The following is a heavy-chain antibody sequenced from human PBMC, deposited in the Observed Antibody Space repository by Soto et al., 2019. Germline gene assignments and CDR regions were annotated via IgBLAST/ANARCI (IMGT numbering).Heavy chain of an antibody. J-gene: IGHJ6*02. V-gene: IGHV2-5*02. CDR2: IYWDDDK. CDR1: AFSLSTGGVG. CDR3: IQSRCGGDCLQSYASYYYYGMDV. D-gene: IGHD2-21*02. Sequence: QITLKESGPTLVKPTQTLTLTCTFSAFSLSTGGVGVGWIRQPPGKALEWLALIYWDDDKRYSPSLRSRLTITKDTSNNQVVLTMTNMDPVDTAPYYCIQSRCGGDCLQSYASYYYYGMDVWGQGTTVTVSS.